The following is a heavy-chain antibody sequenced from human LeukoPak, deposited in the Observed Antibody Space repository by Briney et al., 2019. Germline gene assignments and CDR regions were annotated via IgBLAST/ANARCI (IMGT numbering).Heavy chain of an antibody. V-gene: IGHV4-59*01. Sequence: SETLSLTCTVSGGSISSYYWSWIRQPPGKGLEWIGYIYYSGSTNYNPSLKSRVTISADTSKNQFSLKLSSVTAADTAVYYCARGGYSYGWNYWGQGTLVTVSS. CDR3: ARGGYSYGWNY. CDR2: IYYSGST. J-gene: IGHJ4*02. D-gene: IGHD5-18*01. CDR1: GGSISSYY.